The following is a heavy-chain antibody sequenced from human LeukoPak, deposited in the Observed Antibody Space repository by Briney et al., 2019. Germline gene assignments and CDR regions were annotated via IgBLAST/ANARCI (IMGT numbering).Heavy chain of an antibody. CDR1: GASIRGYY. J-gene: IGHJ6*02. Sequence: SETLSLTCTVSGASIRGYYWGWIRQPPGKGLECIGHIFYSRATNYNPSLKSRVTISVDTSKNQFSLKLSSVTAADTAVYYCARGNRAGIAAAGTDYYYYYGMDVWGQGTTVTVSS. CDR3: ARGNRAGIAAAGTDYYYYYGMDV. V-gene: IGHV4-59*12. CDR2: IFYSRAT. D-gene: IGHD6-13*01.